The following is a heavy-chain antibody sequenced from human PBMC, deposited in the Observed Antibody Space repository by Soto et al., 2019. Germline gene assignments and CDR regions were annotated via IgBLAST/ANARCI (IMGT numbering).Heavy chain of an antibody. CDR3: ASGLIMGTNF. V-gene: IGHV3-23*01. CDR1: GFIFRSFA. Sequence: PGGSLRLSCAASGFIFRSFAMSWVRQAPGKGLEWVSGISAGGDRTYYADSVKGRFTISRANPENTVYLQMSSLRAEDTAVYYCASGLIMGTNFWGPGTLVTVSS. J-gene: IGHJ4*02. CDR2: ISAGGDRT. D-gene: IGHD2-8*01.